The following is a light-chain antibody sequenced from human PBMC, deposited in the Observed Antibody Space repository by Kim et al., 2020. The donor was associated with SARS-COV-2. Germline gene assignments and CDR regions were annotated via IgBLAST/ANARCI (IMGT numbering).Light chain of an antibody. Sequence: SASVGGKATVTCRAGQDIDMCLTWYQQKPGDAPKLLIYNASSLEGGVPSRCSGSGSGTEFTLTISGLQPDDFATYYCQEYNTYFRTFGQGTKLEIK. CDR1: QDIDMC. CDR3: QEYNTYFRT. CDR2: NAS. J-gene: IGKJ1*01. V-gene: IGKV1-5*03.